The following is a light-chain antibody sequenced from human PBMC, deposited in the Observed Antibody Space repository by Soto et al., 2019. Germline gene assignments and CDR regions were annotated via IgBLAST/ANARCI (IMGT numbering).Light chain of an antibody. J-gene: IGKJ1*01. Sequence: EIVLTQSPGTLSLSPGERATLSCRASQSVSSGHLAWYQQKPGQAPRLLIYGVSSMATGIPDRFSGSVSGTDFALTISRLQPEDFAVYYCQQYCSSPWTFGQGTKVEI. CDR2: GVS. V-gene: IGKV3-20*01. CDR3: QQYCSSPWT. CDR1: QSVSSGH.